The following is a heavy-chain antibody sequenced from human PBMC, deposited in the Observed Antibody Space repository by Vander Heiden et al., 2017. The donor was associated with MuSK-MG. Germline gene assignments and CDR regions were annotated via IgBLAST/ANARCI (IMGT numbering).Heavy chain of an antibody. CDR3: ARHGYGSGSYFNG. CDR1: GYSISSGYY. J-gene: IGHJ4*02. Sequence: QVQLQESGPGLVKPSETLSLTCAVSGYSISSGYYWGWIRQPPGKGLEWIGSIYHSGSTYYNPSLKSRVTISVDTSKNQFSLKLSSVTAADTAVYYCARHGYGSGSYFNGWGQGTLVTVSS. D-gene: IGHD3-10*01. V-gene: IGHV4-38-2*01. CDR2: IYHSGST.